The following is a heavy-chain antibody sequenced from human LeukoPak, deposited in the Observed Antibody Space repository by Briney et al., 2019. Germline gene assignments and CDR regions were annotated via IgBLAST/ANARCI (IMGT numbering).Heavy chain of an antibody. CDR2: ISAYNGNT. V-gene: IGHV1-18*01. Sequence: ASVKVSCKASGYTYTSYGISWVRQAPGQGLEWMGWISAYNGNTNYAQKLQGRGTMTTDTSTSTAYMELRSLRSDDTAVYYCARGSFSSGWYPSFDYWGQGTLVTVSS. CDR3: ARGSFSSGWYPSFDY. D-gene: IGHD6-19*01. J-gene: IGHJ4*02. CDR1: GYTYTSYG.